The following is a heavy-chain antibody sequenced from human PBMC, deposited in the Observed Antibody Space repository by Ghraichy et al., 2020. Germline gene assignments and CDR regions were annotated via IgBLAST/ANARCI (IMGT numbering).Heavy chain of an antibody. D-gene: IGHD5-12*01. Sequence: ASVKVSCKASGYTFTSYGISWVRQAPGQGLEWMGWISAYNGNTNYAQKLQGRVTMTTDTSTSTAYMELRSLRSDDTAVYYCARSLRDSGYAAYYGMDVWGQGTTVTVSS. CDR1: GYTFTSYG. CDR3: ARSLRDSGYAAYYGMDV. CDR2: ISAYNGNT. J-gene: IGHJ6*02. V-gene: IGHV1-18*01.